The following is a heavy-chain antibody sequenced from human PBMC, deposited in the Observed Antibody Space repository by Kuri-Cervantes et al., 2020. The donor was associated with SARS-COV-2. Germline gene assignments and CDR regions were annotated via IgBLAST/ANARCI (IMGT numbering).Heavy chain of an antibody. J-gene: IGHJ3*02. CDR2: INAVNGNT. CDR1: GYIFTNYA. CDR3: ARDRGSQWLAFYDAFDI. V-gene: IGHV1-3*01. D-gene: IGHD6-19*01. Sequence: ASVKVSCKASGYIFTNYALHWVRQAPGQRLEWMGWINAVNGNTKYSQKFQGRVTITRDTSASTAYMELSSPRSEDTALYYCARDRGSQWLAFYDAFDIWGQGTMVTVSS.